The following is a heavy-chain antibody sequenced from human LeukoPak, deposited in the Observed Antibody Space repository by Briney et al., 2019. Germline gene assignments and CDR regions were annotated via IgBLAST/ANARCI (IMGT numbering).Heavy chain of an antibody. CDR3: ARDGGPDDYGSGSYTPDY. CDR1: GFTFRTYS. V-gene: IGHV3-21*01. J-gene: IGHJ4*02. Sequence: PGGSLRLSCAASGFTFRTYSMNWVRQAPGNGLEWVSFTSGSSSYKYYADSVKGRFTISRDNAKNSLYLQMNSLRVEDMAVYYCARDGGPDDYGSGSYTPDYWGQGTLVTVSS. CDR2: TSGSSSYK. D-gene: IGHD3-10*01.